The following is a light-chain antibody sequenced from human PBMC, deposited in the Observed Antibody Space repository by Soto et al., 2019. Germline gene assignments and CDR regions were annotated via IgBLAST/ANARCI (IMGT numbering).Light chain of an antibody. J-gene: IGLJ1*01. Sequence: QSALTQPASVSGSPGPSITISCTGTSSDVGGYNFVSWYQQHPDKAPKLMVYEVTKRPSGVSDRFSGSQSGNTASLTISGLQAEDQADYYCSSYTSRDTRVFGTGTKLPVL. CDR1: SSDVGGYNF. CDR2: EVT. CDR3: SSYTSRDTRV. V-gene: IGLV2-14*01.